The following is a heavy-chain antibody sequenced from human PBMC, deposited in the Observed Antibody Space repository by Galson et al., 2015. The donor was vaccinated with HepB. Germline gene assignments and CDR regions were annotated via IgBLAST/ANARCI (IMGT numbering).Heavy chain of an antibody. CDR2: TGNKGNSYNT. Sequence: SLRLSCAASGFTFNDHYMDWVRQAPGKGLEWVGRTGNKGNSYNTEYAASVQGRFTISRDGSKNSLYLQMNSLKTEDTAVYYCAREGRIWLLRDAFDIWGQGTMVTVSS. D-gene: IGHD6-19*01. CDR3: AREGRIWLLRDAFDI. CDR1: GFTFNDHY. V-gene: IGHV3-72*01. J-gene: IGHJ3*02.